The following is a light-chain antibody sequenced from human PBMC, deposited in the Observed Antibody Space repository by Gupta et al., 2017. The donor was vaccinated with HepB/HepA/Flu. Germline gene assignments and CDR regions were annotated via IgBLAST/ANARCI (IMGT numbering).Light chain of an antibody. CDR1: QSVSSTY. Sequence: EIVLTQSPGTLSLSTGERATLSCRASQSVSSTYLAWYQRKPGQAPRLLIYGASSRATGIPDRFSGSGSGTDFTLTISRLEPEDFAVYYCQQYGSTPCSFGQGTKLEIK. J-gene: IGKJ2*04. V-gene: IGKV3-20*01. CDR3: QQYGSTPCS. CDR2: GAS.